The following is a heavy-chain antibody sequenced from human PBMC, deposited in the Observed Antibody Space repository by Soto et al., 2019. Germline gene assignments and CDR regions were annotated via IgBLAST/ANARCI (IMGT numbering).Heavy chain of an antibody. CDR2: IYYSGST. D-gene: IGHD3-10*01. V-gene: IGHV4-59*01. J-gene: IGHJ6*02. CDR3: ARDPGGSGSYYYYYYGMDV. CDR1: GGSISSYY. Sequence: QVQLQESGPGLVKPSETLSLTCTVSGGSISSYYWSWIRQPPGKGLEWVGYIYYSGSTNYNPSLKSRVTLSVDTSKYQFSLKLSSVTAADTAVYYCARDPGGSGSYYYYYYGMDVWGQGTTVTVSS.